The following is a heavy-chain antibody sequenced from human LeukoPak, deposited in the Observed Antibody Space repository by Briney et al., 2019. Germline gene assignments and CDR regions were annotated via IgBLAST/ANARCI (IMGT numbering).Heavy chain of an antibody. Sequence: GASVKVSCKASGYTFTSYAMNWVRQAPGQGLEWMGWINTNTGNPTYAQGFTGRFVFSLDTSVSTAYLQISSLKAEDTAVYYCARGLTIVVVTNWFDPWGQGTLVTVSS. CDR1: GYTFTSYA. D-gene: IGHD3-22*01. J-gene: IGHJ5*02. CDR2: INTNTGNP. V-gene: IGHV7-4-1*02. CDR3: ARGLTIVVVTNWFDP.